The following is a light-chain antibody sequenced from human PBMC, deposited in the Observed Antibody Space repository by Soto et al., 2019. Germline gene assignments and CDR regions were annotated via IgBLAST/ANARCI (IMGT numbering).Light chain of an antibody. Sequence: QAVVTQEPSLTVSPGGTVTLTCGSXTGAVTSGHYPYWFQQKPGQAPRTLVYNTSDKHSWAPARFSGSLLGGKAALTLSGAQPEDEAEYYCLLSYSGARVFGGGTQLTVL. CDR1: TGAVTSGHY. V-gene: IGLV7-46*01. CDR2: NTS. CDR3: LLSYSGARV. J-gene: IGLJ3*02.